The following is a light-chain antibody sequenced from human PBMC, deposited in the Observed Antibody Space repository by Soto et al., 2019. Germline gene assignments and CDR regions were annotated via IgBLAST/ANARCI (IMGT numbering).Light chain of an antibody. CDR3: QQYNSLWT. Sequence: EIVLTQSPATLSLSPGERATLSYRASQSFDNYLDWYQQKPGQAPRLLIYESSNRATGIPARFSGSGSGTDFILTISSLEPDDFATYYCQQYNSLWTFGQGTKVDIK. V-gene: IGKV3-11*01. CDR1: QSFDNY. J-gene: IGKJ1*01. CDR2: ESS.